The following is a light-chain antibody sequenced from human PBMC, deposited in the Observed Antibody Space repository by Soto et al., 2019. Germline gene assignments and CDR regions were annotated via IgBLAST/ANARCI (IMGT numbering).Light chain of an antibody. CDR1: SSDIGGYNY. V-gene: IGLV2-14*03. J-gene: IGLJ2*01. CDR3: SSYTSSSTPVL. Sequence: QYALTQPASVSGSPGQSITISCTGTSSDIGGYNYVSWYQQHPGKAPKLLIYDVSNRPSGDSNRFSGSKSGNTASLTISGLQAEDEADYYCSSYTSSSTPVLFGGGTKLTVL. CDR2: DVS.